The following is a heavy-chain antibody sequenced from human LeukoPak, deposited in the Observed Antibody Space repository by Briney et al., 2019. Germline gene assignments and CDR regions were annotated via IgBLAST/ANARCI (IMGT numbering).Heavy chain of an antibody. CDR1: GFTFSDYG. V-gene: IGHV3-30*02. D-gene: IGHD1/OR15-1a*01. CDR2: IRYDGSHK. Sequence: QPGGSLRLSCAASGFTFSDYGMHWVRQAPGKGLEWVAFIRYDGSHKYYADSVKGRFTISRDNSKNTLYFQMNSLRAEDTALYYCAKEGTAPKPSDLDYWGQGTLVTVSS. CDR3: AKEGTAPKPSDLDY. J-gene: IGHJ4*02.